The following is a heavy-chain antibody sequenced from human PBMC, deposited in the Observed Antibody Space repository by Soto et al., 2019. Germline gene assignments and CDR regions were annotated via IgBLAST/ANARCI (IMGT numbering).Heavy chain of an antibody. CDR3: AREEFEAGRGHFGC. D-gene: IGHD6-13*01. CDR1: GFTFSTSA. Sequence: QVQVVESGGGVVQPAGSLRLSCAASGFTFSTSAMHWVRQAPGKGLEWMAMISYGGNNKYYADSMKGRFTISRDISESTLYLQMNSLRTEDTAVYYCAREEFEAGRGHFGCWGQGTLVSVSS. J-gene: IGHJ4*02. CDR2: ISYGGNNK. V-gene: IGHV3-30-3*01.